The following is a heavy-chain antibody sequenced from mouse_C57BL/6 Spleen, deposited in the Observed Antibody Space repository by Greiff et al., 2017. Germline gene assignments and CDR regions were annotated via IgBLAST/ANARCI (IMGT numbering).Heavy chain of an antibody. Sequence: EVKLVESEGGLVQPGSSMKLSCTASGFTFSGYYMAWVRQVPEKGLEWVANINYDGSSTYYLDSLKSRFIISRDNAKNILYLQMSSLTSEDTATYYCARCYYWYFDVWGTGTTVTVAS. V-gene: IGHV5-16*01. CDR2: INYDGSST. CDR3: ARCYYWYFDV. CDR1: GFTFSGYY. J-gene: IGHJ1*03.